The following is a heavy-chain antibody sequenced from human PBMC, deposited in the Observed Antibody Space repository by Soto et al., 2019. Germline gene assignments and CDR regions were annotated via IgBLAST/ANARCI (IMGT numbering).Heavy chain of an antibody. CDR3: AMIEYSSGSDY. CDR2: IMPIFGTT. CDR1: GGTFSSFP. V-gene: IGHV1-69*01. D-gene: IGHD6-19*01. Sequence: QVQLVQSGAEVKKPGSSVKVSCKASGGTFSSFPIAWVRQAPEQGLEWVGGIMPIFGTTKYAQNFRDRVTIYADESTSTAYMELSSLRFEATAVYYCAMIEYSSGSDYWGQGTLVTVFS. J-gene: IGHJ4*02.